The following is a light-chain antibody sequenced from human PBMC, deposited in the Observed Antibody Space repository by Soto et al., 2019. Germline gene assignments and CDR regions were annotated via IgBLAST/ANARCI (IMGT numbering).Light chain of an antibody. V-gene: IGLV1-44*01. J-gene: IGLJ3*02. CDR1: SSNIGSNT. CDR3: AAWDDSLNGPG. CDR2: SNN. Sequence: QSVLTQPPSASGTPGQRVTISCSGSSSNIGSNTVNWYQQLPGTAPKLLIYSNNQRPSGVPDRFSGSKSDTSASLAISGLQSEDEADYYCAAWDDSLNGPGFGGGTKLTVL.